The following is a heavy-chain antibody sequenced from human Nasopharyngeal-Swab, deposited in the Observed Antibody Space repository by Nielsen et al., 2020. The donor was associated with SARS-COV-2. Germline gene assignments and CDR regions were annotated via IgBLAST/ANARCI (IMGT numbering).Heavy chain of an antibody. CDR2: INSDGSST. D-gene: IGHD3-22*01. V-gene: IGHV3-74*01. J-gene: IGHJ4*02. CDR3: AVFTDSSGYYYEEFDY. CDR1: GFTFSSYW. Sequence: RGSLRLSCAASGFTFSSYWMHWVRQAPEKGLVWVSRINSDGSSTSYADSVKGRFTISRDNAKNTLYLQMNSLRAEEPAVYYWAVFTDSSGYYYEEFDYWGQGTLVTVSS.